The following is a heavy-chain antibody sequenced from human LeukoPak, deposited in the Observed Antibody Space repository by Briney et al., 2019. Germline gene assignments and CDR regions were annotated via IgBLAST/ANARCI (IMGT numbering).Heavy chain of an antibody. V-gene: IGHV3-43*02. CDR1: GFAFYDYA. CDR3: AKTRRSGTEYADFDR. CDR2: IHKDPTT. J-gene: IGHJ4*02. Sequence: GGSLRLSCAASGFAFYDYAMHWVRQAPGKVREWVSLIHKDPTTHYSESVKGRFAISRDNSKKSLYLQINSLTTEDTALYYCAKTRRSGTEYADFDRWGQGTLVTVSS. D-gene: IGHD1-26*01.